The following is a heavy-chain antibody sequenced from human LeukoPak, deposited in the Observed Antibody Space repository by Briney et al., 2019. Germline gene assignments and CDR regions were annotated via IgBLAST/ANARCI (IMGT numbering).Heavy chain of an antibody. Sequence: SETLSLTCTVSGGSISGYYWSWIRQPPGKGLEWIAYTYYSGSTYYNPSLKSRVTISVDTSKNQFSLKLSSVTAADTAVYYCARCPRYYMDVWGKGTTVTISS. CDR1: GGSISGYY. CDR3: ARCPRYYMDV. CDR2: TYYSGST. V-gene: IGHV4-59*01. J-gene: IGHJ6*03.